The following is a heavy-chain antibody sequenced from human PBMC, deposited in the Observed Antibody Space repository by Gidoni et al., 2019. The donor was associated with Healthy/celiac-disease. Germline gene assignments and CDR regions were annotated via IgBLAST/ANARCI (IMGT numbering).Heavy chain of an antibody. CDR1: FSSYA. J-gene: IGHJ4*02. CDR2: ISGSGGST. D-gene: IGHD5-12*01. CDR3: AKLRGYSGYDPFDY. V-gene: IGHV3-23*01. Sequence: FSSYAMSWVRQAPGKGLEWVSAISGSGGSTYYADSVKGRFTISRDNSKNTLYLQMNSLRAEDTAVYYCAKLRGYSGYDPFDYWGQGTLVTVSS.